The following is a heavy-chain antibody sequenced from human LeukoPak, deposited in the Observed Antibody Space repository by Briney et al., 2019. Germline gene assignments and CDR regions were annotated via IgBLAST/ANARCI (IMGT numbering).Heavy chain of an antibody. CDR1: GGSISSYY. CDR3: ARVSIQLWLRNSYYFDY. J-gene: IGHJ4*02. CDR2: IYYSGST. V-gene: IGHV4-59*01. Sequence: SETLSLTCTVSGGSISSYYWSWIRQPPGKGLEWIGYIYYSGSTNYNPSLKRRVTISVDTSKNQFSLKLSSVTAADTAVYYCARVSIQLWLRNSYYFDYWGQGTLVTVSS. D-gene: IGHD5-18*01.